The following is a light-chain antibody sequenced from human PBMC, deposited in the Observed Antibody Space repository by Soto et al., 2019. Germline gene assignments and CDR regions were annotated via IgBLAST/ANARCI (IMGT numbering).Light chain of an antibody. CDR1: QTISSSY. J-gene: IGKJ3*01. Sequence: DIQMTQSPSSLSASVGDRVTITCRASQTISSSYLNWYQQRPGKAPNLLIYAASSLQSGVPSRFSGSGSGTHFTLTISSLQPEDFATYYCQQTYSTVFTFGPGTKLDIK. CDR2: AAS. V-gene: IGKV1-39*01. CDR3: QQTYSTVFT.